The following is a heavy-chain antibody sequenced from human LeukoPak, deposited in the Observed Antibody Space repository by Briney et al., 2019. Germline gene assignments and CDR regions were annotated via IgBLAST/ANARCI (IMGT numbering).Heavy chain of an antibody. Sequence: SETLSLTCAVSGGSISSSNWWSWVRQPPGKGLEWIEEIYHSGSTNYNPSLKSRVTISVDKSKNQFSLKLSSVTAADTAVYYCARIRRPLRGYFDHWGQGTLVT. CDR1: GGSISSSNW. J-gene: IGHJ4*02. V-gene: IGHV4-4*02. D-gene: IGHD3-16*01. CDR2: IYHSGST. CDR3: ARIRRPLRGYFDH.